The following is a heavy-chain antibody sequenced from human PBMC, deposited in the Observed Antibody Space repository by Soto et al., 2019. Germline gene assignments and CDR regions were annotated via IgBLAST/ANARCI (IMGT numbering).Heavy chain of an antibody. J-gene: IGHJ3*02. V-gene: IGHV3-30*03. CDR2: ISYDGSNK. CDR3: VRVGARFVWNVINDAFDI. CDR1: GFTFSIYG. D-gene: IGHD3-10*01. Sequence: QVQLVESGGGVVQPGGSLRLSCEVSGFTFSIYGVQWVRQAPGKGLECVAGISYDGSNKYYVDSVKGRLTISRDNSKSMLYLQMNSLRPEDTAVYYCVRVGARFVWNVINDAFDIWGLGTKVTVAS.